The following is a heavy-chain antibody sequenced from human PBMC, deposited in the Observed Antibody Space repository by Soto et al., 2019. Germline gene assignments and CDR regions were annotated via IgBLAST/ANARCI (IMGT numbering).Heavy chain of an antibody. V-gene: IGHV1-18*01. CDR2: ISAYSGNT. D-gene: IGHD6-13*01. CDR3: ARGNIGVAAAPLDN. CDR1: GYTFTSYG. Sequence: QVQLVQSGAEVKKPGASVKVSCKASGYTFTSYGFTWVRQAPGQGLEWMGWISAYSGNTNYAQKLQGRVTMTTDPSTTTAYMELRSLRSDDTAVYYCARGNIGVAAAPLDNWGQGTLVTVSS. J-gene: IGHJ4*02.